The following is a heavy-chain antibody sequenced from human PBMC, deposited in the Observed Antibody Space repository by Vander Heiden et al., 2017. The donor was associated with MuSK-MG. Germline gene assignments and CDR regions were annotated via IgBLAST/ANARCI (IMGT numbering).Heavy chain of an antibody. CDR2: ISGSSGGST. CDR1: GFTFSSYA. D-gene: IGHD6-19*01. V-gene: IGHV3-23*01. J-gene: IGHJ4*02. Sequence: EVQLLESGGGLVQPGGSLRLSCAASGFTFSSYAMSWVRQAPGKGLEWVSSISGSSGGSTYYADSVKGRFTISRDNSKNTLYLQMNRLRAEDTAVYYCAKVTGYSSGWSDYWGQGTLVTVSS. CDR3: AKVTGYSSGWSDY.